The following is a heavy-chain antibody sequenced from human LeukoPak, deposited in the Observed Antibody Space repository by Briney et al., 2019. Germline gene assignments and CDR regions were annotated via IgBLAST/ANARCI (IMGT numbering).Heavy chain of an antibody. CDR1: GFTCSSYS. CDR2: ISSSSSYI. V-gene: IGHV3-21*01. D-gene: IGHD2-2*01. CDR3: ARLYCSSTSCHFDY. Sequence: PGGSLRRSCAASGFTCSSYSMNWVRQAPGKGLGWVSSISSSSSYISYAHSVRGRFTISRDNAKNSLYLQMNSLRAEDTAMYYCARLYCSSTSCHFDYWGQGTLVTVSS. J-gene: IGHJ4*02.